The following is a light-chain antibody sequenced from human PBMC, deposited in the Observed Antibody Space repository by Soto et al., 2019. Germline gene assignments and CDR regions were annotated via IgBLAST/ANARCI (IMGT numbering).Light chain of an antibody. CDR3: SAYTVSRTYV. J-gene: IGLJ1*01. Sequence: QAVVTQPASVSGSPGQSITISCTGTSSDVGAYNFVSWHQQHPGKAPKLMIYNVYDRPSGISYRFSGSKSGNTASLTISGLQGEDEADYYCSAYTVSRTYVFGPGTKLTVL. CDR1: SSDVGAYNF. CDR2: NVY. V-gene: IGLV2-14*03.